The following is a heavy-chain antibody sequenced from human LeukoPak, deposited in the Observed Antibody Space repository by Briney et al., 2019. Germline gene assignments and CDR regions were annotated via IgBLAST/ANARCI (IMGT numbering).Heavy chain of an antibody. V-gene: IGHV1-8*03. CDR3: ARGPKYYYDSSGYYRRAFDI. J-gene: IGHJ3*02. D-gene: IGHD3-22*01. CDR1: GYTFTSYD. Sequence: ASVKVSCKASGYTFTSYDINWVRQAPGQGLEWMGWMNPNSGNTGYAQKFQGRVTITRNTSISTAYMELSSLRSEDTAAYYCARGPKYYYDSSGYYRRAFDIWGQGTMVTVSS. CDR2: MNPNSGNT.